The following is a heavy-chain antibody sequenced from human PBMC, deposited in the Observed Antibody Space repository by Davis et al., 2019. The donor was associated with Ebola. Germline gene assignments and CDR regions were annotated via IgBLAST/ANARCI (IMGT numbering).Heavy chain of an antibody. CDR1: GGTFSSYA. V-gene: IGHV1-69*13. Sequence: SVKVSCKASGGTFSSYAISWVRQAPGQGLEWMGGIIPIFGTANYAQKFQGRVTITADESTSTAYMELSSLRSDDTAVYYCARRIVGATSVPYYFDYWGQGTLVTVSS. D-gene: IGHD1-26*01. CDR2: IIPIFGTA. J-gene: IGHJ4*02. CDR3: ARRIVGATSVPYYFDY.